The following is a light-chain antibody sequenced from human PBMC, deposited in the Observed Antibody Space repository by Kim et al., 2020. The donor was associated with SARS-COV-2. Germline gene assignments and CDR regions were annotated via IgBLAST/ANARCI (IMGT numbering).Light chain of an antibody. CDR1: SLDDNY. CDR3: QAWDSSEAV. J-gene: IGLJ3*02. CDR2: RDT. Sequence: VAPGRTAAISCPGESLDDNYVCWYHQKPGQPPVVVIYRDTERPSGIPERFSGSNSGNTATLTISGTQALDEGDYYCQAWDSSEAVFGGGTQLTVL. V-gene: IGLV3-1*01.